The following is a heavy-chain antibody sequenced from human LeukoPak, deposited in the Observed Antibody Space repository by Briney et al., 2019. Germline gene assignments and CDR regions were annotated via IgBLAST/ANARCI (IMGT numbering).Heavy chain of an antibody. V-gene: IGHV1-46*01. Sequence: ASVTVSLTTSGNSFTIYYMHWVRQAPGQGLEWMGIINPSGSNTTYAQRFQGRLTMTRDTSTSTVYMELSSLRSEDTAVYYCARGQYYYYMDVWGKGTTVTVSS. J-gene: IGHJ6*03. CDR1: GNSFTIYY. CDR3: ARGQYYYYMDV. CDR2: INPSGSNT.